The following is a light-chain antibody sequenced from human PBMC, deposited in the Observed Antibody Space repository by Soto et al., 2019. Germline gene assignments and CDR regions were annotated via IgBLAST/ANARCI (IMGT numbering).Light chain of an antibody. V-gene: IGLV2-8*01. CDR1: SSDVGDYNY. CDR2: EVS. CDR3: SSYAGSLYI. Sequence: QSALTQPPSASGSPGQSVTISCTGTSSDVGDYNYVSWYQQHPGKAPKLMIYEVSKRPSGVPDRFSGSKSGNTASLTVSWLQAEDEADYYCSSYAGSLYIFGTGTKLTVL. J-gene: IGLJ1*01.